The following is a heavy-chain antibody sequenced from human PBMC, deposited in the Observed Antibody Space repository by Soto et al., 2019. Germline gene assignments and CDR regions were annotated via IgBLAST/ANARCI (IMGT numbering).Heavy chain of an antibody. V-gene: IGHV5-10-1*01. J-gene: IGHJ6*02. CDR2: IDPSDSYT. Sequence: RQKTGKGLEWMGRIDPSDSYTNYSPSFQGHVTISADKSISTAYLQWSSPKASDTAMYYCARHGITMVRYGMDVWGQGTTVTVSS. CDR3: ARHGITMVRYGMDV. D-gene: IGHD3-10*01.